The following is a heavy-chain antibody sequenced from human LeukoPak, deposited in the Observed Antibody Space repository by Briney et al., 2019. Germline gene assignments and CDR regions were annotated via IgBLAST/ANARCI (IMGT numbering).Heavy chain of an antibody. V-gene: IGHV3-33*06. CDR2: IWYDGSNK. D-gene: IGHD6-6*01. CDR3: AKLGYSSSPEDY. J-gene: IGHJ4*02. CDR1: GFTFSSYG. Sequence: GRSLRLSCAASGFTFSSYGMHWVRQAPGKGLEWVAVIWYDGSNKYYADSVKGRFTISRDNSKNTLYLQMNSLRAENTAVYYCAKLGYSSSPEDYWGQGTVVTVSS.